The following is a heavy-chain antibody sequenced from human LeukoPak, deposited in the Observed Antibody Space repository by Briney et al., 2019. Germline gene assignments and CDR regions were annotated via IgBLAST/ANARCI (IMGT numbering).Heavy chain of an antibody. J-gene: IGHJ3*02. CDR1: GFTFSSYG. Sequence: PGGSLRLSCAASGFTFSSYGMHWVRQAPGKGLEWVAVISYDGSNKYYADSVKGRFTISRDNSKNTLYLQMNSLRAEDTAVYYCAKDREMATIIEPFFDIWGQGTMVTVSS. CDR3: AKDREMATIIEPFFDI. V-gene: IGHV3-30*18. CDR2: ISYDGSNK. D-gene: IGHD5-24*01.